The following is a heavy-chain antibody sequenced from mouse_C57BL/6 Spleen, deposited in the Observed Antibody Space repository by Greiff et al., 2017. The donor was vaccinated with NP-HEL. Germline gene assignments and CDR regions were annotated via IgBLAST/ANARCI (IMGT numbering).Heavy chain of an antibody. D-gene: IGHD1-1*01. Sequence: QVQLQQPGAELVKPGASVKLSCKASGYTFTSYWMHWVKQRPGRGLEWIGRIDPNSGGTKYNEKFKSKATLTVDKPSSTAYMQLSSLTSEDSAVYYCARPLYYYGSSQSYYAMDYWGQGTSVTVSS. CDR3: ARPLYYYGSSQSYYAMDY. CDR1: GYTFTSYW. CDR2: IDPNSGGT. J-gene: IGHJ4*01. V-gene: IGHV1-72*01.